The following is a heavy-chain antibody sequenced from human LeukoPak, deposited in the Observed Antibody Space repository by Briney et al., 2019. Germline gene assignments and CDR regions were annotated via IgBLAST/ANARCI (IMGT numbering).Heavy chain of an antibody. J-gene: IGHJ6*02. D-gene: IGHD7-27*01. CDR1: GGSISRGGYY. Sequence: ASETLSLTCTVSGGSISRGGYYWSWIRQHPGKGLEWIGYIYYSGSTNYNPSLKSQVTISVDTSKNQFSLKLSSVTAADTAVYYCARGRGSASLGTYYYYGMDVWGQGTTVTVSS. CDR2: IYYSGST. V-gene: IGHV4-61*08. CDR3: ARGRGSASLGTYYYYGMDV.